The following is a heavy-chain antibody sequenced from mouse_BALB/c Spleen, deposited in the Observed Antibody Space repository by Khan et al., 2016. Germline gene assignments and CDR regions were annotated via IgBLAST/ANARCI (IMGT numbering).Heavy chain of an antibody. Sequence: EVQLQESGPGLVKPSQSLSLTCTVTGYSITSDYAWNWIRQFPGNKLEWMGYISYRGSTSYNPSLKSRISITRDTSKNQFFLQLNSVTTEDTATYYCARWLLEFPYYFDYWGQGTTLTVSS. CDR1: GYSITSDYA. V-gene: IGHV3-2*02. CDR2: ISYRGST. CDR3: ARWLLEFPYYFDY. D-gene: IGHD1-1*01. J-gene: IGHJ2*01.